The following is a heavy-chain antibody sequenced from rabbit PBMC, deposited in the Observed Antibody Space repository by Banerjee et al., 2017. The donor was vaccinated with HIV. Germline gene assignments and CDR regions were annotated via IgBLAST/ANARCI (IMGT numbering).Heavy chain of an antibody. Sequence: QEQLEESGGDLVKPEGSLTLTCTASEFSFSSTYGICWVRQAPGKGLELIACIYTSIGSTWYASWVNGRFTISKTSSTTVTLQMTSLTAADTATYFCARKYANNDYYDLWGQGTLVTVS. CDR3: ARKYANNDYYDL. J-gene: IGHJ3*01. D-gene: IGHD1-1*01. CDR2: IYTSIGST. CDR1: EFSFSSTYG. V-gene: IGHV1S45*01.